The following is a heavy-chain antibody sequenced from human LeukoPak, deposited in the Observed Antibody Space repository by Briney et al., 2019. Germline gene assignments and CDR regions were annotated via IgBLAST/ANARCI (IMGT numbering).Heavy chain of an antibody. CDR2: IYCSGST. J-gene: IGHJ4*02. D-gene: IGHD3-10*01. CDR3: ARLVTMVRGVVWLGYFDY. Sequence: SETLSLTCTVSGGSVSSGSYYWSWIRQPPGKGLEWNGNIYCSGSTYYNPSLKTRVTISVDTSKNQFSLKLSSVTAADTAVYYCARLVTMVRGVVWLGYFDYWGQGTLVTVSS. CDR1: GGSVSSGSYY. V-gene: IGHV4-61*01.